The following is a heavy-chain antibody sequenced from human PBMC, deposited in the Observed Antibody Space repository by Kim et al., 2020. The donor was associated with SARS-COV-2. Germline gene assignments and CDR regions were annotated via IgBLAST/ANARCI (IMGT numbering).Heavy chain of an antibody. Sequence: SETLSLTCTVSGGSMSGYYWSWIRQPAGKGLEWIGRIYTSGSTKYNPSLKSRVTIPVDTSKKQFSLRLTSVTAADTAVYYCGRGAYGGNSAAYFDCWGQGTLVTVSS. D-gene: IGHD4-17*01. CDR2: IYTSGST. J-gene: IGHJ4*02. CDR3: GRGAYGGNSAAYFDC. V-gene: IGHV4-4*07. CDR1: GGSMSGYY.